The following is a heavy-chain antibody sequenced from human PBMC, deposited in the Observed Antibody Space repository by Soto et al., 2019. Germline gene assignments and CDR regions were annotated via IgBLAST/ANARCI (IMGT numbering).Heavy chain of an antibody. V-gene: IGHV4-30-4*01. CDR1: GVSLNTADTW. CDR3: VRSRQMESGNDYGLDG. Sequence: QVQLQESGSGLVKPSQSLSLTCTVSGVSLNTADTWWSWIRQSPGKGLEFIGYYHSGGSTYYDASIRSRVIISADTSNSQFSLKLSSVTVADTAVYCCVRSRQMESGNDYGLDGWGQGTRVPVSS. CDR2: YHSGGST. J-gene: IGHJ6*02. D-gene: IGHD1-1*01.